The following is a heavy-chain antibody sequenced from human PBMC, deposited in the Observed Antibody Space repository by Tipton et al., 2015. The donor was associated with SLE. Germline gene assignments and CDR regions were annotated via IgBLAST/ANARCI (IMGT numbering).Heavy chain of an antibody. CDR2: ISTNNGET. Sequence: QLVQSGAEVTEPGASVRVSCSASGYTFTSYDMSWMRQAPGQGLEWVGWISTNNGETKYAQRFQGRVTMLTDSSTRTSYMTLRSPTSDDTAIYYCARECAGSGCLDYWGQGTLVTVSS. CDR3: ARECAGSGCLDY. V-gene: IGHV1-18*01. J-gene: IGHJ4*02. D-gene: IGHD5-12*01. CDR1: GYTFTSYD.